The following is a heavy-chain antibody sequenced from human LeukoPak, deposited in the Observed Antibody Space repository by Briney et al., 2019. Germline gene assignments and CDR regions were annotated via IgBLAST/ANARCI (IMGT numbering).Heavy chain of an antibody. CDR2: ISSSSSYI. Sequence: GGSLRLSCAASGFTFSSYSMNWVRQAPGKGLEWVSSISSSSSYIYYADSVKGRFTISRDNAENSLYPQMNSLRAEDTAVYYCARVTMVRGKKGDFDYWGQGTLVTVSS. D-gene: IGHD3-10*01. CDR3: ARVTMVRGKKGDFDY. CDR1: GFTFSSYS. J-gene: IGHJ4*02. V-gene: IGHV3-21*01.